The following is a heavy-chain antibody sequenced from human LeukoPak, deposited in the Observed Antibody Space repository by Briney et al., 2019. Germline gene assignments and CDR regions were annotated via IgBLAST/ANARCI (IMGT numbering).Heavy chain of an antibody. CDR2: IQYDGSNT. Sequence: GGSLRLSCVASGFRFSVYGMHWVRQAPGKGLEWVAFIQYDGSNTYYTDSVKGRFTLSRDNSQKTLYLQMKNLRPEDTAVYYCAKDGLYSSKWSASFDHWGQGMLVTVSP. CDR3: AKDGLYSSKWSASFDH. D-gene: IGHD6-13*01. V-gene: IGHV3-30*02. J-gene: IGHJ4*02. CDR1: GFRFSVYG.